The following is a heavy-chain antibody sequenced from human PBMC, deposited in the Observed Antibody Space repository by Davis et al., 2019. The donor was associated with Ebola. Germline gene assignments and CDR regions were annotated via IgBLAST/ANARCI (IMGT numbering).Heavy chain of an antibody. D-gene: IGHD3-9*01. V-gene: IGHV4-39*01. CDR2: IYYSGST. Sequence: SETLSLTCTVSGGSISSSSYYWGWIRQPPGKGLEWIGSIYYSGSTYYNPSLKSRVTISVDTSKNQFSLKLSSVTAADTAVYYCARHTIYFDWLLYYFDYWGQGTLVTVSS. CDR3: ARHTIYFDWLLYYFDY. J-gene: IGHJ4*02. CDR1: GGSISSSSYY.